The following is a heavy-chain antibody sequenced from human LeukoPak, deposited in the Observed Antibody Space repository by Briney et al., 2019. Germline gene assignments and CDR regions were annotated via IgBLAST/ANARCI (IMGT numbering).Heavy chain of an antibody. CDR2: TYYRSKWYN. Sequence: SQSLSLTCAISGDSVSNNSAAWNWIMQSPSRGLEWLGRTYYRSKWYNDYAVSVKSRITINPDTSKNQFSLQLNSVTPEDTAVYYCARGIAAAGTIYYYGMDVWGKGTTVTVSS. CDR3: ARGIAAAGTIYYYGMDV. D-gene: IGHD6-13*01. CDR1: GDSVSNNSAA. V-gene: IGHV6-1*01. J-gene: IGHJ6*04.